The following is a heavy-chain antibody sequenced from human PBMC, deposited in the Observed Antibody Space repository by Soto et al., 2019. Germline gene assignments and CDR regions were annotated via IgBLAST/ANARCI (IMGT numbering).Heavy chain of an antibody. CDR2: ISGSGGAV. CDR1: GFTFKTYA. CDR3: AKGHSGTYIADAFDV. D-gene: IGHD1-26*01. V-gene: IGHV3-23*01. J-gene: IGHJ3*01. Sequence: PGGSLRLSCAASGFTFKTYAMSWVRQAPGRGLEWVSTISGSGGAVYQPDSVKRRFIISRDNSKNALYLQMNSLRAEDTAIYYCAKGHSGTYIADAFDVWGPGTLVTVSS.